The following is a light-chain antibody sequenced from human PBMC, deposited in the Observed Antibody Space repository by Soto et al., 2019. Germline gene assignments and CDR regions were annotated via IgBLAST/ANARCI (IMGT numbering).Light chain of an antibody. CDR3: QQYNNWPQWT. J-gene: IGKJ1*01. CDR2: AAS. CDR1: QSISSW. V-gene: IGKV1-5*01. Sequence: DIQMTQSPSTLSSSVGDRVTITCRASQSISSWLAWYQQKPGKAPKLLIYAASSLQSGVPSRFSGSGSGTDFTLTISSLQSEDFAVYYCQQYNNWPQWTFGQGTKVDI.